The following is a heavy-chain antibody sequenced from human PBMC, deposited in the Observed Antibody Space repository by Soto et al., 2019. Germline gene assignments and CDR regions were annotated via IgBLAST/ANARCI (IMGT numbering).Heavy chain of an antibody. CDR2: INHSGST. J-gene: IGHJ6*02. D-gene: IGHD3-10*01. Sequence: SETLSLTCAVYGGSFSCCYCSWLRQPPGKGLERIGEINHSGSTNYNPSRKSRVTISVDTSKNQFSLKLSSVTAADTAVYYCARRNXYGSGSYYYYYYYGMDVWGQGTTVTVSS. CDR3: ARRNXYGSGSYYYYYYYGMDV. CDR1: GGSFSCCY. V-gene: IGHV4-34*01.